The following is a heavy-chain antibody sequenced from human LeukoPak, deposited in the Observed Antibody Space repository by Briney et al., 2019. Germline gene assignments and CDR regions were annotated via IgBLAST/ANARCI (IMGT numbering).Heavy chain of an antibody. CDR1: GYSFTSYW. Sequence: GESLKISCEGSGYSFTSYWIGWVRQMPGKGLELMGIIYPGDSDTRYSPSFQGQVTISADKSISTAYLQWSSLKASDTAMYYCARGYCSSTSCSFDDAFDIWGQGTMVTVSS. D-gene: IGHD2-2*01. V-gene: IGHV5-51*01. CDR2: IYPGDSDT. J-gene: IGHJ3*02. CDR3: ARGYCSSTSCSFDDAFDI.